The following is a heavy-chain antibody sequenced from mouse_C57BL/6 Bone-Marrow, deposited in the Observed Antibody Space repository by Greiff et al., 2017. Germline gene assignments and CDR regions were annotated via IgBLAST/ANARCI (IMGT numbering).Heavy chain of an antibody. J-gene: IGHJ4*01. V-gene: IGHV5-6*01. CDR1: GFTFSSYG. Sequence: EVHLVESGGDLVKPGGSLKLSCAASGFTFSSYGMSWVRQTPDKRLEWVATISSGSSYTYYPDSVKGRFTISRDNAKNTLYLQMRSLKSEDSAMYYCTSYDYAAMYYWGQGTSVTVSA. CDR3: TSYDYAAMYY. CDR2: ISSGSSYT. D-gene: IGHD1-1*01.